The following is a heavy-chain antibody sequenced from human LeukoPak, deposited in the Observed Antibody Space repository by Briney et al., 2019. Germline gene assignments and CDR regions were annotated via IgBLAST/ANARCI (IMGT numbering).Heavy chain of an antibody. CDR3: ARIASRRYYDKWYYGMDV. CDR2: INHSGST. D-gene: IGHD3-22*01. J-gene: IGHJ6*02. CDR1: GGSFSGYY. Sequence: SETLSPTCAVYGGSFSGYYWSWIRQPPGKGLEWIGEINHSGSTNYNPSLKSRVTISVDTSKNQFSLKLSSVTAADTAVYYCARIASRRYYDKWYYGMDVWGQGTTVTVSS. V-gene: IGHV4-34*01.